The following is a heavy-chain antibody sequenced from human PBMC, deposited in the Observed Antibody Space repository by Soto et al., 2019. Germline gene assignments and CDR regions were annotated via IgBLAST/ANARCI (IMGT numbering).Heavy chain of an antibody. D-gene: IGHD2-21*02. CDR3: ARADRTLVTSYGLDV. J-gene: IGHJ6*02. CDR2: INHSGTT. V-gene: IGHV4-34*01. Sequence: SDTLSLTCVDSGGSFSGFYWTWIRQPPGEGLEWIGEINHSGTTNFNPSLRSRLTISLGSSKKHFSLKLTSMTAADAAVYYCARADRTLVTSYGLDVWGQGTTVTVSS. CDR1: GGSFSGFY.